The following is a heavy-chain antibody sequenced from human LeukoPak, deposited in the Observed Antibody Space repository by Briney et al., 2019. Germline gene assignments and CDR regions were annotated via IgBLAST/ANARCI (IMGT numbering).Heavy chain of an antibody. Sequence: GGSLRLSCAASGFTFSNAWMSWVRQAPGKGLEWVGRIKSKTDGGTTDYAAPVKGRFTISRDDSENTLYLQMNSLKTEDTAVHYCTRNYDILTGYYRRSDAFDIWGQGTMVTVSS. CDR1: GFTFSNAW. D-gene: IGHD3-9*01. V-gene: IGHV3-15*01. CDR2: IKSKTDGGTT. J-gene: IGHJ3*02. CDR3: TRNYDILTGYYRRSDAFDI.